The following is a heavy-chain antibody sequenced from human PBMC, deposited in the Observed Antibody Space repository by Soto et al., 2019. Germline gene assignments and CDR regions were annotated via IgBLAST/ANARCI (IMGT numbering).Heavy chain of an antibody. Sequence: EVRLVESGAGLDKPGESVRVSCAASGFTLSSYTMHWVRQAPGKGLEWVACISENRTTIYYPESVKGRFTISRDSAENSLFLQMTSLSAADTAVYYCASPSTQTRFWNWFDPWGQGTLVTVSS. CDR1: GFTLSSYT. CDR2: ISENRTTI. CDR3: ASPSTQTRFWNWFDP. V-gene: IGHV3-21*02. J-gene: IGHJ5*02.